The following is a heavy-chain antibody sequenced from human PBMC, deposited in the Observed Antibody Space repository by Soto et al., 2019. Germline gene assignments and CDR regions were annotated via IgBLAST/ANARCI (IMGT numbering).Heavy chain of an antibody. CDR2: ISSSSSSI. V-gene: IGHV3-48*02. D-gene: IGHD4-17*01. Sequence: GGALRLSCAASGFTFSSYSMNWVRQAPGKELEWVSYISSSSSSIYYADSVKCRFTISRDNAKNSLYLQMNSLRDEDTAVYYCAGTYGACHLRFYFGYWGRGTLVTVSS. CDR3: AGTYGACHLRFYFGY. CDR1: GFTFSSYS. J-gene: IGHJ4*02.